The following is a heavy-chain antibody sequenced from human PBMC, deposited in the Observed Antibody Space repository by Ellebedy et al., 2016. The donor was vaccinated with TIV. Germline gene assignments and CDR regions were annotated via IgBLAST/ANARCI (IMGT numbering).Heavy chain of an antibody. D-gene: IGHD3/OR15-3a*01. CDR3: ARHDLAYEMRDY. Sequence: SETLSLXCTVSGGSISSSSYSWGWIRQPPGKGLEWIGNIYYSGSTYYNPSLKSRVIISVDTSKNQFSLRLRSVTAADTAVYYCARHDLAYEMRDYWGQGTLVTVSS. J-gene: IGHJ4*02. CDR1: GGSISSSSYS. V-gene: IGHV4-39*01. CDR2: IYYSGST.